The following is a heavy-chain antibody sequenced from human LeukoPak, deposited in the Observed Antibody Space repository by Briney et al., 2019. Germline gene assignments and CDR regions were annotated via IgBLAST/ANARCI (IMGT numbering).Heavy chain of an antibody. D-gene: IGHD3-16*01. CDR1: GFTVSSNY. V-gene: IGHV3-53*01. J-gene: IGHJ6*04. CDR2: IYSDGST. Sequence: GGSLRLSCAASGFTVSSNYMSWVRQAPGKGLEWVSVIYSDGSTYYADSVKGRFTISRDNSKNTLYLQMNSLRAEDTAVYYCARDAVLGYYGMDVWGKGTTVTVSS. CDR3: ARDAVLGYYGMDV.